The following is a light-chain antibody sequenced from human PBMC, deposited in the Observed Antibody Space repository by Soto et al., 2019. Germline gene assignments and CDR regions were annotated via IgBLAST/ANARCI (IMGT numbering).Light chain of an antibody. V-gene: IGLV1-40*01. CDR3: QSYDSSLSALV. CDR2: GNS. CDR1: SSNIGAGYD. J-gene: IGLJ2*01. Sequence: QSVLTQPPSVSGAPGQRVTISCTGSSSNIGAGYDVHWYQQLPGTAPKLLIYGNSNRPSGVPDRFSGSKSGTSASLAITGRQAEDEADYYCQSYDSSLSALVFGVGTQLTVL.